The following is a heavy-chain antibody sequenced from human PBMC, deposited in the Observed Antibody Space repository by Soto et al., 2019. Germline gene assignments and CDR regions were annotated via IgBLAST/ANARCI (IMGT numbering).Heavy chain of an antibody. CDR3: ARDREWFDP. Sequence: VRQAPGQGLEWMGRISAYHRKVNYAQKLQGRVTMTADTSTSTAYMELRSLRSDDKAVYYCARDREWFDPWGQGTLVTVSS. D-gene: IGHD3-10*01. CDR2: ISAYHRKV. V-gene: IGHV1-18*01. J-gene: IGHJ5*02.